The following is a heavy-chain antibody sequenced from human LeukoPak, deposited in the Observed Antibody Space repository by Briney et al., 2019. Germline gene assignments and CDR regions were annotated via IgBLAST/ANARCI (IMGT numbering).Heavy chain of an antibody. D-gene: IGHD5-24*01. J-gene: IGHJ5*02. V-gene: IGHV3-30*18. CDR2: ISHDGNSK. Sequence: PGRSLRLSCAASGFILSTCGMHWVRQAPGKGLEWVAMISHDGNSKQYADFAKGRFTISRDNSKNTLYLEMNSLRTEDTAVYHCAKDLYDNDWYNYFDPWGQGALVTVSS. CDR3: AKDLYDNDWYNYFDP. CDR1: GFILSTCG.